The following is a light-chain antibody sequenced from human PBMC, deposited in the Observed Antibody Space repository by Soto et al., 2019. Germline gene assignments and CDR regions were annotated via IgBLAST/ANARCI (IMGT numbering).Light chain of an antibody. V-gene: IGKV3-20*01. CDR3: QQYGRSPWT. CDR2: GAS. Sequence: EIVLTQSPGTLSLSPGERATLSCRASQSVSSNYLAWYQQKPGQAPRLLIYGASSRATGFPDRFSGSGSGTDFTLTISRLEPEDFAVYYCQQYGRSPWTFGQGTKVEIK. CDR1: QSVSSNY. J-gene: IGKJ1*01.